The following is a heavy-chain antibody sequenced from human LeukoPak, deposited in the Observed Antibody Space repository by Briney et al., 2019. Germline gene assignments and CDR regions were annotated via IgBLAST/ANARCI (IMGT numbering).Heavy chain of an antibody. V-gene: IGHV4-39*07. CDR2: IYYSGST. Sequence: SETLSLTCTVSGGSISSSSYYWGWIRQPPGKGLEWIGSIYYSGSTYYNPSLKSRVTISVDTSKNQFSLKLSSVTAADTAVYYCASGNNWNGGGSSIAYWGQGTLVTVSS. J-gene: IGHJ4*02. D-gene: IGHD1-20*01. CDR1: GGSISSSSYY. CDR3: ASGNNWNGGGSSIAY.